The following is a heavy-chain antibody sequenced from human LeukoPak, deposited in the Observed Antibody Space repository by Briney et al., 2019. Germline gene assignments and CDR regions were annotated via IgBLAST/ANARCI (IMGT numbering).Heavy chain of an antibody. CDR3: ARDLAVDTAMVKNCFDP. V-gene: IGHV3-30*03. Sequence: GGSLRLSCAASGFTFSGHGMHWVRQAPGKGLEWVAVISFDRTNTFYTDSVKGRFTISRDNSKNTLYLQMDSLRAEDTAVYYCARDLAVDTAMVKNCFDPWGQGTLVTVSS. CDR1: GFTFSGHG. D-gene: IGHD5-18*01. CDR2: ISFDRTNT. J-gene: IGHJ5*02.